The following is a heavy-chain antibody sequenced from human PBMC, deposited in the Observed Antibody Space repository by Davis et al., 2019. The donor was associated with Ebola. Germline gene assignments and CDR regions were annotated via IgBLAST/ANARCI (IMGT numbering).Heavy chain of an antibody. CDR3: ARGRALGDY. D-gene: IGHD3-16*01. V-gene: IGHV7-4-1*02. CDR1: RYTFTSSA. Sequence: ASVTVSCMASRYTFTSSAMNSARQPPGQGLEWMGWINTNTGNQTYAQGFTGRFVFSLDTSVSTAYLQISSLKAEDTAVYYCARGRALGDYWGQGTLVTVSS. J-gene: IGHJ4*02. CDR2: INTNTGNQ.